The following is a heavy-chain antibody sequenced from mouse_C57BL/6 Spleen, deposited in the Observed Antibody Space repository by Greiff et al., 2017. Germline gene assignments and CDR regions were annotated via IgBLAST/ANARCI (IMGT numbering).Heavy chain of an antibody. CDR1: GYTFTDYN. J-gene: IGHJ3*01. Sequence: VQLQQSGPELVKPGASVKIPCKASGYTFTDYNMDWVKQSHGKSLEWIGDINPNNGGTIYNQKFKGKATLTVDKSSSTAYMELRSLTSEDTAVYYCARRYYGSRGAYWGQGTLVTVSA. CDR2: INPNNGGT. CDR3: ARRYYGSRGAY. D-gene: IGHD1-1*01. V-gene: IGHV1-18*01.